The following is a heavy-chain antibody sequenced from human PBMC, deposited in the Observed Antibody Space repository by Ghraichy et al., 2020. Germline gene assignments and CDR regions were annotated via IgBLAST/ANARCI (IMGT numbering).Heavy chain of an antibody. CDR1: GFTFSSSG. D-gene: IGHD3-10*01. V-gene: IGHV3-7*01. J-gene: IGHJ4*02. CDR3: AGGVSHGFLFDY. CDR2: INPDESGK. Sequence: GGSLRLSCAASGFTFSSSGMHWVRQAPGKGLQWVAIINPDESGKYYVDSVKGRFTISRDNSMNSLYLQMNSLRAEDTALYYCAGGVSHGFLFDYWGQGALVTVSS.